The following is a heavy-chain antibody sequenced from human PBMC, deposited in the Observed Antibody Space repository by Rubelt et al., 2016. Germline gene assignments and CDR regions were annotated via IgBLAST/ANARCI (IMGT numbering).Heavy chain of an antibody. CDR3: AKGNSAWFS. V-gene: IGHV3-23*01. Sequence: VQLQQWGAGLLKPSETLSLTCAVYGGSFSGYYWSWIRQPPGKGLEWVSAISGSGGSTYYADSVKGRFTISRDNSKNTLYLQMNSLRAEDTAVYYCAKGNSAWFSWGQGTLVTVSS. CDR2: ISGSGGST. D-gene: IGHD6-19*01. J-gene: IGHJ5*02. CDR1: GGSFSGYY.